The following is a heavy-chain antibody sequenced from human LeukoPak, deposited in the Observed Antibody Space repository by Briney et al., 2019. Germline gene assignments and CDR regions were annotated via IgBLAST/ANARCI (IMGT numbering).Heavy chain of an antibody. CDR3: ARVRFYDTTGYSTSYYLDY. D-gene: IGHD3-22*01. V-gene: IGHV4-59*01. CDR2: IYYSGST. J-gene: IGHJ4*02. Sequence: SETLSLTCTVSGGSISSYYWSWIRQPPGKGLEWIGYIYYSGSTNYNPSLKSRVTISIDTSKNRFSLRLTSVTAADTAVYYCARVRFYDTTGYSTSYYLDYWGQGALVTDSS. CDR1: GGSISSYY.